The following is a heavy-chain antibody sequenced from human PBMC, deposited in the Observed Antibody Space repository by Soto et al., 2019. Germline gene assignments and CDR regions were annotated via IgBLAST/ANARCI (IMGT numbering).Heavy chain of an antibody. V-gene: IGHV3-23*01. J-gene: IGHJ3*02. CDR3: AKDRGSWDAFDI. Sequence: PGGSLRLSCAASGFTFSSYAMSWVRQAPGKGLEWVSAISGSGGSTYYADSVKGRFTTSRDNSKNTLYLQMNSLRAEDTAVYYCAKDRGSWDAFDIWGQGTMVTVSS. D-gene: IGHD1-26*01. CDR1: GFTFSSYA. CDR2: ISGSGGST.